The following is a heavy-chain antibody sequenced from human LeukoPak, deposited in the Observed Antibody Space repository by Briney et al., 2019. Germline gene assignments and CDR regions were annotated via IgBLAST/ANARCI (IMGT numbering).Heavy chain of an antibody. CDR2: INSDASRT. J-gene: IGHJ6*02. Sequence: GGSLRLSCAASGFTFSTYWMHWVRQAPGKGLVWVSSINSDASRTSHADSVKGRFTISRDNAKNTLYPQLNSLRAEDTAVYYCARGNYHGMDVWGQGTTVTVSS. CDR3: ARGNYHGMDV. V-gene: IGHV3-74*01. D-gene: IGHD3-10*01. CDR1: GFTFSTYW.